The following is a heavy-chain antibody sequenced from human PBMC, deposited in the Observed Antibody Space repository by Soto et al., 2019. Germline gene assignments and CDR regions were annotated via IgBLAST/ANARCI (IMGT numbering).Heavy chain of an antibody. CDR2: IYYSGST. Sequence: SETLSLTCTVSGGSISSGDYYWSWIRQPPGKGLEWIGYIYYSGSTYYNPSLKSRVTISVDTSKNQFSLKLSSVTAADTAVYYCASDRALGNYYYGLDVWGQGPTGTVSS. CDR3: ASDRALGNYYYGLDV. CDR1: GGSISSGDYY. J-gene: IGHJ6*02. D-gene: IGHD1-26*01. V-gene: IGHV4-30-4*01.